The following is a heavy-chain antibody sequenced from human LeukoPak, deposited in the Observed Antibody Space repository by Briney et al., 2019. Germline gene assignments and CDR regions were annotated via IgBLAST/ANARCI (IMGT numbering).Heavy chain of an antibody. V-gene: IGHV3-23*01. J-gene: IGHJ5*02. Sequence: PGGFLRLSCAASGFTFSSYAMSWVRQAPGKGLEWVSAISGSGGTTYYADSVKGRFTISRDNSKNTLYLQMNSLRADDTAVYFCAKDHSNYVGWFDPWGQGTLVTVSS. CDR2: ISGSGGTT. D-gene: IGHD4-11*01. CDR1: GFTFSSYA. CDR3: AKDHSNYVGWFDP.